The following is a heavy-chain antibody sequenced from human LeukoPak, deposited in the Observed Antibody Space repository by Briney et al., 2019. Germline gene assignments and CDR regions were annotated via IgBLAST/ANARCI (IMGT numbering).Heavy chain of an antibody. J-gene: IGHJ3*02. CDR3: ARDGGIMYSSSVNAFDI. CDR1: GGTFSSYA. Sequence: ASVKVSCKASGGTFSSYAISWVRQAPGQGLEWMGWISAYNGNTNYAQKLQGRVTMTTDTSTSTAYMELRSLRSDDTAVYYCARDGGIMYSSSVNAFDIWGQGTMVTVSS. CDR2: ISAYNGNT. D-gene: IGHD6-6*01. V-gene: IGHV1-18*01.